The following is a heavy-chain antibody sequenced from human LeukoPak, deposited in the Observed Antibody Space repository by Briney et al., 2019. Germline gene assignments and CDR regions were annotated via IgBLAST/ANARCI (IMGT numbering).Heavy chain of an antibody. CDR3: ARGVSSGWYRLGC. V-gene: IGHV3-11*01. CDR2: ISSSGGTM. CDR1: GFTFSDYY. Sequence: GGSLRLSCAASGFTFSDYYMSWIRQAPGKGLEWVSYISSSGGTMYYADSVEGRLTISRDNSKSSLYLQMNSLRGEDTAVYYCARGVSSGWYRLGCWGQGTLVTVSS. D-gene: IGHD6-19*01. J-gene: IGHJ4*02.